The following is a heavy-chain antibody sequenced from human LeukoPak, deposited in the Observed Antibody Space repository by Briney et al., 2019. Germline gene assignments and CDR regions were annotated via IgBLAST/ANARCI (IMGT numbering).Heavy chain of an antibody. J-gene: IGHJ4*02. Sequence: SETLSLTCAVYGGSFRGYYWSWIRQPPGKGLEWIGEINFGGRINYTSSLKSRVTISVDTPKNQFSLKLSSVTAADTAVYFCARGTRNYGGRLDYWGQGTLVTVSS. CDR3: ARGTRNYGGRLDY. CDR2: INFGGRI. V-gene: IGHV4-34*01. D-gene: IGHD4-23*01. CDR1: GGSFRGYY.